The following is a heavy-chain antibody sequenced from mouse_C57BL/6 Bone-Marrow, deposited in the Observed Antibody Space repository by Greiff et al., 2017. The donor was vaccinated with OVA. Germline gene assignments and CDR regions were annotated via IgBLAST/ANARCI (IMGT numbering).Heavy chain of an antibody. CDR1: GFTFSDFY. Sequence: VQLKESGGGLVQSGRSLRLSCATSGFTFSDFYMEWVRQAPGKGLEWIAASRNKANDYTTEYSASVKGRFIVSRDTSQSILYLQMNALRAEDTAIYYCARDAHDYDPAPFAYWGQGTLVTVSA. J-gene: IGHJ3*01. V-gene: IGHV7-1*01. CDR3: ARDAHDYDPAPFAY. D-gene: IGHD2-4*01. CDR2: SRNKANDYTT.